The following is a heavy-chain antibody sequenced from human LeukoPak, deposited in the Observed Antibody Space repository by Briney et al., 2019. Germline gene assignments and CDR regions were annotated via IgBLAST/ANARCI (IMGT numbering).Heavy chain of an antibody. CDR3: ARFGPSGSYYRTFDY. CDR1: GGSISSYY. CDR2: IYYSGST. V-gene: IGHV4-59*08. J-gene: IGHJ4*02. D-gene: IGHD1-26*01. Sequence: SETLSLTCTVSGGSISSYYWSWIRQPPGKGLEWIGYIYYSGSTNYNPSLKGRVTISVDTSKNQFSLKMSSVTAADTAVYYCARFGPSGSYYRTFDYWGQGTLVTVSS.